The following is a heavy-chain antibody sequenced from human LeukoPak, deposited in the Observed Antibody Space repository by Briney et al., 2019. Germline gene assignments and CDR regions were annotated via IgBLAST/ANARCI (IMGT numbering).Heavy chain of an antibody. J-gene: IGHJ6*03. CDR1: GGSINSSDYY. CDR2: IYHSGSM. Sequence: SETLSLTCTVSGGSINSSDYYWGWIRQPPGKGLEWIGSIYHSGSMYASLKSRVTISVDTSKNQFSLKLSSVTAADTAVYYCARQTYYDFWSGSGYMDVWGKGTTVTVSS. V-gene: IGHV4-39*01. D-gene: IGHD3-3*01. CDR3: ARQTYYDFWSGSGYMDV.